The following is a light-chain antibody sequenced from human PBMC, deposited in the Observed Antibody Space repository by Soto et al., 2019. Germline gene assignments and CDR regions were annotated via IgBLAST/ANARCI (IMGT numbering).Light chain of an antibody. CDR1: QSVGSN. V-gene: IGKV3-15*01. CDR3: QQYDSWTPT. CDR2: GAS. Sequence: EIVMTQSPATLSVSPGVRATLSCRASQSVGSNLAWYRQKPGQAPRLLIYGASTRATGIPVRFSGSGSGTDFTLTISSLHSGDFAVYSCQQYDSWTPTFGQGTKVDVK. J-gene: IGKJ1*01.